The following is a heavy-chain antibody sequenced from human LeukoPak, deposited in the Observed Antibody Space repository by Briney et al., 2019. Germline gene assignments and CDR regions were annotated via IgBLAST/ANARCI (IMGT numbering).Heavy chain of an antibody. CDR1: GFTFSSYS. CDR2: ISSSSSYI. Sequence: PGGSLRLSCAASGFTFSSYSMNWVRQAPGKGLEWVSSISSSSSYIYYADSVKGRFTISRDNAKNSLYLQMNSLRAEDTAVYYCARGYYYDSSGYYTSTGFDYWGQGTLVTVSS. V-gene: IGHV3-21*01. D-gene: IGHD3-22*01. CDR3: ARGYYYDSSGYYTSTGFDY. J-gene: IGHJ4*02.